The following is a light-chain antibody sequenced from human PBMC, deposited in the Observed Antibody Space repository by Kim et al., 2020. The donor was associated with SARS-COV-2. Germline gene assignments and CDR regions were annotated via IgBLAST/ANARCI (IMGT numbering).Light chain of an antibody. CDR2: DVS. CDR1: DVGGYNY. J-gene: IGLJ1*01. Sequence: DVGGYNYVSWYQQHPGKAPKLMIYDVSNRPSGVSNRFSGSKSGNTASLTISGLQAEDEADYYCSSYTSSSTLVFGTGTKVTVL. V-gene: IGLV2-14*03. CDR3: SSYTSSSTLV.